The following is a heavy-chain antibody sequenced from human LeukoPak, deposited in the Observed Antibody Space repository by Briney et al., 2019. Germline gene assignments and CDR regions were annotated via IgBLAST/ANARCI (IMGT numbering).Heavy chain of an antibody. J-gene: IGHJ2*01. CDR1: GFIFSNYE. Sequence: PGGSLRLSCAASGFIFSNYEMNWVRQAPGKALEWVSYISSRGGAIYYADSLKGRFTISRDNAKNSLYLQMSSLRAEDTAVYYCAKLTEVAPTRPQGFDLWGRGTLDTVSS. CDR3: AKLTEVAPTRPQGFDL. D-gene: IGHD5-12*01. CDR2: ISSRGGAI. V-gene: IGHV3-48*03.